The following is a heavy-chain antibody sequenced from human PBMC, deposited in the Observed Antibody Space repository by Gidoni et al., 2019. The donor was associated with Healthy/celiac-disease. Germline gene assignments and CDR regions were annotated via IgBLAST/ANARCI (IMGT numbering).Heavy chain of an antibody. CDR3: ASSPYMGYYMDV. CDR2: ISSSSSYI. CDR1: GFTFSSYS. J-gene: IGHJ6*03. V-gene: IGHV3-21*01. Sequence: EVQLVESGGGLVKPGGSLRLSCAASGFTFSSYSMNWVRQAPGKGLEWVSSISSSSSYIYYADSVKGRFTISRDNAKNSLYLQMNSLRAEDTAVYYCASSPYMGYYMDVWGKGTTVTVSS.